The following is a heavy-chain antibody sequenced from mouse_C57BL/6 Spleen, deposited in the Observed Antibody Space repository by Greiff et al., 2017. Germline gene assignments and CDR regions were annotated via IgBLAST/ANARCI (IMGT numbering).Heavy chain of an antibody. CDR2: IDPKSGGT. J-gene: IGHJ3*01. V-gene: IGHV1-72*01. CDR3: AREDHYYGSSTGFAY. Sequence: QVQLQQPGAELVKPGASVKLSCKASGYTFTSYWMHWVKQRPGRGLEWIGRIDPKSGGTKYNEKFKSKATLTVDKPSSTAYMQLRSLTSEDSAVYYCAREDHYYGSSTGFAYWGQGTLVTVSA. D-gene: IGHD1-1*01. CDR1: GYTFTSYW.